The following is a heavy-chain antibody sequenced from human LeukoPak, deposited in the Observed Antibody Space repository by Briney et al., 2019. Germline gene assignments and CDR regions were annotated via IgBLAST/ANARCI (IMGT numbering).Heavy chain of an antibody. D-gene: IGHD2-2*01. CDR2: IWYDGSNK. CDR1: GFTLSSYG. CDR3: ARGRSCSSTSCPFSDY. Sequence: GGSLRLSCAASGFTLSSYGMHWVRQAPGKGLEWVAVIWYDGSNKYYADSVKGRFTISRDNSKNTLYLQMNSLRAEDTAVYYCARGRSCSSTSCPFSDYWGQGTLVTVSS. V-gene: IGHV3-33*01. J-gene: IGHJ4*02.